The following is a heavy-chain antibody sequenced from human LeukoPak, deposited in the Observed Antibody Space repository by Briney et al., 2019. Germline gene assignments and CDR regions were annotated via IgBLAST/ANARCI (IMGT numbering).Heavy chain of an antibody. CDR1: GFTFSSYA. Sequence: PGGSLRLSCAASGFTFSSYAMHWVRQAPGKGLEYVSAISSNGGSTYYANSVKGRFTISRDNSKNTLYLQMGSLRAEDTAVYYCAGHHQAYSRTYWGQGTLVTVSS. CDR3: AGHHQAYSRTY. CDR2: ISSNGGST. V-gene: IGHV3-64*01. J-gene: IGHJ4*02. D-gene: IGHD6-13*01.